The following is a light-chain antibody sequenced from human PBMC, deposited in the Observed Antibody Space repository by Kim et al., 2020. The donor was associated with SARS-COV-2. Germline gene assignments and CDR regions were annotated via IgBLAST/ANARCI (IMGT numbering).Light chain of an antibody. V-gene: IGLV2-14*03. CDR3: SSWASTTSYV. CDR1: RLDVGGYNY. CDR2: DVH. J-gene: IGLJ1*01. Sequence: QSALTQPASVFGSPGQSITISCTGTRLDVGGYNYVSWYQQHPGKAPKLMIYDVHNRPTGVSDRFSGSKSGNTASLTISGLQAEDEADYYCSSWASTTSYVFGTGTKVTVL.